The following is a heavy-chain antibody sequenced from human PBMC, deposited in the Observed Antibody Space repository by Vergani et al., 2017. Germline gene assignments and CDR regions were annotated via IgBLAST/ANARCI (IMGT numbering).Heavy chain of an antibody. V-gene: IGHV4-39*01. Sequence: QLQLQESGPGPVQPSETLSLTCTVSGASIGGSYSYWGWIRQSPGKGLEWIGNFYYSGTRYFNLYLKSRVTISVDRPKNQISMKLTSVTAADTAVYYCVRLQLERRGSDGAFDIWGPGTLVTVSS. CDR2: FYYSGTR. J-gene: IGHJ3*02. D-gene: IGHD1-1*01. CDR3: VRLQLERRGSDGAFDI. CDR1: GASIGGSYSY.